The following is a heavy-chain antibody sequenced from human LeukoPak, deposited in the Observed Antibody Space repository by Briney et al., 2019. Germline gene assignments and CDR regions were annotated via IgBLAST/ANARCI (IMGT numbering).Heavy chain of an antibody. J-gene: IGHJ4*02. D-gene: IGHD3-22*01. Sequence: SETLSLTCTVSGGSVSSGNYYWSWIRQPPGKGLEWIGYIYHSGSTYYNPSLKSRVTISVDKSKNQFSLKLSSVTAADTAVYYCARDPPDYYDSSGYDSGWGQGTLVTVSS. CDR1: GGSVSSGNYY. CDR2: IYHSGST. CDR3: ARDPPDYYDSSGYDSG. V-gene: IGHV4-30-2*01.